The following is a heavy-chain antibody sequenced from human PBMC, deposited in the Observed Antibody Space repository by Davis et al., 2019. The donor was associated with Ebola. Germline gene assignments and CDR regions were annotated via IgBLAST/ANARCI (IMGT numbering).Heavy chain of an antibody. Sequence: SETLSLTCTVSGGSISSSSYYWGWIRQPPGKGLEWIGYIYYSGSTYYNPSLKSRVTISVDTSKNQFSLKLSSVTAADTAVYYCARVIVGTAWFDPWGQGTLVTVSS. CDR3: ARVIVGTAWFDP. CDR1: GGSISSSSYY. J-gene: IGHJ5*02. V-gene: IGHV4-39*01. CDR2: IYYSGST. D-gene: IGHD1-26*01.